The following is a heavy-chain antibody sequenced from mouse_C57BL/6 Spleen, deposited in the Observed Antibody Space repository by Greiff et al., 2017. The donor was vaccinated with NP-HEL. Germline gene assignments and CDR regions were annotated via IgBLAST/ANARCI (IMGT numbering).Heavy chain of an antibody. Sequence: VQLQQSGPELVKPGASVKISCKASGYSFTGYYMNWVKQSPEKSLEWIGEINPSTGGTTYNQKFKAKATLTVDKSSSTAYMQLKSLTSEGSAVYYCARGRTWDWFAYWGQGTLVTVSA. CDR2: INPSTGGT. CDR1: GYSFTGYY. CDR3: ARGRTWDWFAY. V-gene: IGHV1-42*01. D-gene: IGHD4-1*01. J-gene: IGHJ3*01.